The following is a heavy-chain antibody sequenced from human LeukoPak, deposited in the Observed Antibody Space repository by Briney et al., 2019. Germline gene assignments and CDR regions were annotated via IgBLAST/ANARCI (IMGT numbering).Heavy chain of an antibody. Sequence: GASVKVSCKASGGTFSSYAISWVRQAPGQGLEWMGGIIPIFGTANYAQKFQGRVTITADESTSTAYMELSSLRSEDTAVYYCARNRYRSSSSIAFDYWGQGTLVTVSS. CDR1: GGTFSSYA. CDR3: ARNRYRSSSSIAFDY. D-gene: IGHD6-6*01. CDR2: IIPIFGTA. J-gene: IGHJ4*02. V-gene: IGHV1-69*13.